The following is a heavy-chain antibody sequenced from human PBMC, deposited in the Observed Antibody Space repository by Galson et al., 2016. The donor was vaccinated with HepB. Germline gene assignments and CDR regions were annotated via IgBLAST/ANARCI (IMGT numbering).Heavy chain of an antibody. CDR3: ARGFPAATIDY. D-gene: IGHD2-2*01. CDR1: GYTLINYA. CDR2: INVGNGNT. J-gene: IGHJ4*02. Sequence: QSGAEVKKPGTSLRVSCKASGYTLINYATHWVRQAPGQRLEWMGWINVGNGNTKYSQKFQGRVTITRDTSASTAYMELSSLRSEDTAVYYCARGFPAATIDYWGQGTLVTVSS. V-gene: IGHV1-3*01.